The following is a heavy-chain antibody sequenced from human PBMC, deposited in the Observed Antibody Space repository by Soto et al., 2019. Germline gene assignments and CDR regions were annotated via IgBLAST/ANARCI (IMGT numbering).Heavy chain of an antibody. D-gene: IGHD5-18*01. CDR1: GFTFSSYT. CDR2: ILYDGGNK. J-gene: IGHJ6*02. Sequence: SLRLSCAASGFTFSSYTIHWVRQAPGKGLEWVALILYDGGNKYYADSVKGGFTISRDNSKNTLYLQMNSLRAEDTAVYYCARDNGYSHGHGMDVWGQGTPVTVSS. CDR3: ARDNGYSHGHGMDV. V-gene: IGHV3-30-3*01.